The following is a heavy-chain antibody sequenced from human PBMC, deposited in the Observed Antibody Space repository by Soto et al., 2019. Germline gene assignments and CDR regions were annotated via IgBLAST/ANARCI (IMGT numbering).Heavy chain of an antibody. V-gene: IGHV1-18*01. Sequence: QVQLVQSGAEVKKPGASVKVSCKASGYTFTSYGIAWVRQAPGQGLEWMGWISGYNGNTNYAQKLQGRVTMTTDTSTSTVYMELKSLRSDDTAVYYCARDLGYTSGWCGFDYYYALDVWGQGTTVTVSS. J-gene: IGHJ6*02. CDR1: GYTFTSYG. CDR3: ARDLGYTSGWCGFDYYYALDV. CDR2: ISGYNGNT. D-gene: IGHD6-19*01.